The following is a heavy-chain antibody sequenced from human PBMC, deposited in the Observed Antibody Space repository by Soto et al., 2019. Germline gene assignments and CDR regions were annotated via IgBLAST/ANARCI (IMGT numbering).Heavy chain of an antibody. CDR2: IDSSGEK. J-gene: IGHJ5*02. CDR3: ARRHLAVAVSPWFDP. D-gene: IGHD6-19*01. V-gene: IGHV2-26*01. CDR1: GLSISDSEMG. Sequence: QVTLKESGPVLVKPTETLTLRCTVSGLSISDSEMGVSWIRQPPGKALEWLAHIDSSGEKSYRTFLKSRLTISKDTSKSQIVLIMPNMDPAHTGTYYCARRHLAVAVSPWFDPWGQGILVTVSS.